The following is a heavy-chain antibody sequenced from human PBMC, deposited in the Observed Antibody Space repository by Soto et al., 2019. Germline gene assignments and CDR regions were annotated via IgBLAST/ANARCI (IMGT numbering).Heavy chain of an antibody. CDR2: IYPGDSDT. D-gene: IGHD6-13*01. CDR1: GYSFTSYW. V-gene: IGHV5-51*01. CDR3: ARLRIAAAGRGDY. J-gene: IGHJ4*02. Sequence: GESLKISFKGSGYSFTSYWIGWVRQMPGKGLEWMGIIYPGDSDTRYSPSFQGQVTISADKSISTAYLQWSSLNASDTAMYYCARLRIAAAGRGDYWGQGTLVTVSS.